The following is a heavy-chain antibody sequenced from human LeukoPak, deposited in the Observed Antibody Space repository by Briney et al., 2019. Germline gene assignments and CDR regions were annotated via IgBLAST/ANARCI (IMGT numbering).Heavy chain of an antibody. CDR3: AKGVRGYSSGWSGYYFDY. CDR1: GFPFSSYG. J-gene: IGHJ4*02. V-gene: IGHV3-23*01. D-gene: IGHD6-19*01. Sequence: GGSLRLSCAASGFPFSSYGMHWVRQAPGKGLEWVSAISGSGGSTYYADSVKGRFTISRDNSKNTLYLQMNSLRAEDTAVYYCAKGVRGYSSGWSGYYFDYWGQGTLVTVSS. CDR2: ISGSGGST.